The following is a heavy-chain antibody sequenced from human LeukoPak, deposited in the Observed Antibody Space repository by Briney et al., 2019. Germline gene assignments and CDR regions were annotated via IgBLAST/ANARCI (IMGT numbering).Heavy chain of an antibody. Sequence: SETLSLTCTVSGGSTSSYYWSWIRQPPGKGLEWIGYIYYSGSTNYNPSLKSRVTISVDTSKNQFSLKLSSVTAADTAVYYCARGDDIVLFDYWGQGTLVTVSS. V-gene: IGHV4-59*01. CDR3: ARGDDIVLFDY. CDR2: IYYSGST. D-gene: IGHD2-15*01. CDR1: GGSTSSYY. J-gene: IGHJ4*02.